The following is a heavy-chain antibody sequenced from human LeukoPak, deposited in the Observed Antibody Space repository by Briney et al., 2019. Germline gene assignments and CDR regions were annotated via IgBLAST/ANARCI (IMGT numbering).Heavy chain of an antibody. J-gene: IGHJ4*02. V-gene: IGHV3-74*03. D-gene: IGHD1-26*01. CDR2: IGSDGGST. Sequence: PGGSLRLSCTASGFTFSGYWMNWVRQAPGKGLVWVSRIGSDGGSTTYADSVKGRFTISRDNAKNTLYLQMISLRAEDTAVYYCARGGSGNFYYWGQGTLVTVSS. CDR1: GFTFSGYW. CDR3: ARGGSGNFYY.